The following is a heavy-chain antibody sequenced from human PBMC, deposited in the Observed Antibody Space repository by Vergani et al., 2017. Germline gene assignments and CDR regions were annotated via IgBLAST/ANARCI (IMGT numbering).Heavy chain of an antibody. J-gene: IGHJ6*02. CDR3: ARDLRTRYGMDV. Sequence: QVQLVQSGAEVKKPGASVKVSCKASGYTFTSYAMHWVRQAPGQRLEWMGWINAGNGNTKYSQKFQGRVTITRDTSASTAYMDLSSLRSEDTAVYYCARDLRTRYGMDVWGQGTTVTVSS. D-gene: IGHD1/OR15-1a*01. V-gene: IGHV1-3*01. CDR2: INAGNGNT. CDR1: GYTFTSYA.